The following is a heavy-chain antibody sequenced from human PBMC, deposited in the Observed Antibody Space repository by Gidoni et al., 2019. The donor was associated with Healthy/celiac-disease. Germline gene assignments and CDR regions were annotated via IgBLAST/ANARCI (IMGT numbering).Heavy chain of an antibody. CDR1: GYSISSGYY. CDR3: ARIVEMATILLGVGGYYFDY. Sequence: QVQLQESGPGLVKPSETPSLTCAVSGYSISSGYYWGGLRPPPGKGREWIGSIYHSGSTYYNPSLKSRVTISVDTSKNQFSLKLSSVTAADTAVYYCARIVEMATILLGVGGYYFDYWGQGTLVTVSS. D-gene: IGHD5-12*01. V-gene: IGHV4-38-2*01. J-gene: IGHJ4*02. CDR2: IYHSGST.